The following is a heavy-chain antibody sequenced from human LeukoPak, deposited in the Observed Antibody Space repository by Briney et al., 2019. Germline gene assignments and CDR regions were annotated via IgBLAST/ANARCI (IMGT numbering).Heavy chain of an antibody. J-gene: IGHJ4*02. CDR2: ISSDGSDK. D-gene: IGHD6-6*01. Sequence: PGGSLRLSCAASGFTFSSHAMHWVRQAPGKGLEWATVISSDGSDKHYADSVKGRFTISRDNSKNTLYLQMNSLRTEDTAIYYCARDLGRAARYYFDYWGQGTLVTVSS. V-gene: IGHV3-30-3*01. CDR3: ARDLGRAARYYFDY. CDR1: GFTFSSHA.